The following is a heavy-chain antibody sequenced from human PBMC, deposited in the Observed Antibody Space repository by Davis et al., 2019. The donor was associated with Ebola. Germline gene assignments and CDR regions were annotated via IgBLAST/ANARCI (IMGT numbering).Heavy chain of an antibody. CDR2: IIPIFGTA. V-gene: IGHV1-69*13. J-gene: IGHJ4*02. Sequence: SVKVSCKASGYTFNSYYIHWVRQAPGQGLEWMGGIIPIFGTANYAQKFQGRVTITADESTSTAYMELSSLRSKDTAVYYCATTVTARFDYWGQGTLVTVSS. CDR1: GYTFNSYY. D-gene: IGHD4-17*01. CDR3: ATTVTARFDY.